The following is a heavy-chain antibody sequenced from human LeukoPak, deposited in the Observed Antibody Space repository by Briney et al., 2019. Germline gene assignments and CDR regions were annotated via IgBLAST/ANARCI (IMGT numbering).Heavy chain of an antibody. D-gene: IGHD3-10*01. V-gene: IGHV1-46*01. Sequence: ASVKVSCKASGYTFTSYYMHWVRQAPGQGLEWMGIINPSGGSTSYAQKFQGRVTMTRDTSTSTVYMELSSLRSEDTAVYYCARDRFIGQYYYGSGGFDPWGQGTLVTVSS. CDR1: GYTFTSYY. CDR3: ARDRFIGQYYYGSGGFDP. CDR2: INPSGGST. J-gene: IGHJ5*02.